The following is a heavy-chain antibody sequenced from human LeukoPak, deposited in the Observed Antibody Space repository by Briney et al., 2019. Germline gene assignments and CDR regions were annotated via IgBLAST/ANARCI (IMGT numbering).Heavy chain of an antibody. CDR2: ITPYNGNT. V-gene: IGHV1-18*01. CDR3: ARVGYGGHFLGY. CDR1: GYTFATSG. D-gene: IGHD4-23*01. Sequence: ASVKVSCTASGYTFATSGISRVRQAPGQGLEWMGWITPYNGNTDYAQNLQGRVTMTTDTAKTTAYMELRSLRSDDTAVFYCARVGYGGHFLGYWGQGTLVTVSS. J-gene: IGHJ4*02.